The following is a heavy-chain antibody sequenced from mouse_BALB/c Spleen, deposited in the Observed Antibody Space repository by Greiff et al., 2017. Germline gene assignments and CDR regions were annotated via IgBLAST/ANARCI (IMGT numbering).Heavy chain of an antibody. CDR1: GFTFSSYA. V-gene: IGHV5-9-4*01. CDR3: ARDDGYYSFAY. D-gene: IGHD2-3*01. Sequence: LVESGGGLVKPGGSLKLSCAASGFTFSSYAMSWVRQSPEKRLEWVAEISSGGSYTYYPDTVTGRFTISRDNAKNTLYLEMSSLRSEDTAMYYCARDDGYYSFAYWGQGTLVTVSA. CDR2: ISSGGSYT. J-gene: IGHJ3*01.